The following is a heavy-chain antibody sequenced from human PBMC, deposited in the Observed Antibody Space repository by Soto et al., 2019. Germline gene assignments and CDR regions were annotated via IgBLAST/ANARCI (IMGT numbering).Heavy chain of an antibody. CDR2: IYYSGST. D-gene: IGHD2-15*01. CDR3: ARVTRRDVGYCSGGSCYSFTNYFDY. J-gene: IGHJ4*02. CDR1: GGSISSGGYY. V-gene: IGHV4-31*03. Sequence: SETLSLTCTVSGGSISSGGYYWSWIRQHPGKGLEWIGYIYYSGSTYYNPSLKSRVTISVDTSKNQFSLKLSSVTAADTAVYYCARVTRRDVGYCSGGSCYSFTNYFDYWGQGTLVTVSS.